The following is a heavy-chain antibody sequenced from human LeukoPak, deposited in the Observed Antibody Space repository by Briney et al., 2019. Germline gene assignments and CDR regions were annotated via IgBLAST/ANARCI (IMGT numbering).Heavy chain of an antibody. Sequence: SESLSLTCTVSGGSISSGGYYWSWIRQHPGKGLEWIGYIYYSGSTYYNPSPKSRVTISVDTSKNQFSLKLSSVTAADTAVYYCARDRFYYYDSSGYSRGAFDVWGQGTLVTVSS. J-gene: IGHJ3*01. CDR1: GGSISSGGYY. D-gene: IGHD3-22*01. CDR2: IYYSGST. V-gene: IGHV4-31*03. CDR3: ARDRFYYYDSSGYSRGAFDV.